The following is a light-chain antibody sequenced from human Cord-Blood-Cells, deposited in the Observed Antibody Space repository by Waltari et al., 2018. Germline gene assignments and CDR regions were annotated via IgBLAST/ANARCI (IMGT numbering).Light chain of an antibody. CDR2: DVS. CDR1: ASDVGGYNY. V-gene: IGLV2-14*01. J-gene: IGLJ1*01. CDR3: SSYTSSSTLV. Sequence: QSALTQPPPVSGSPGPSITISCPGTASDVGGYNYVSWYQQHPGKAPKLMIYDVSNRPSGVSNRFSGSKSGNTASLTISGLQAEDEADYYCSSYTSSSTLVFGTGTKVTIL.